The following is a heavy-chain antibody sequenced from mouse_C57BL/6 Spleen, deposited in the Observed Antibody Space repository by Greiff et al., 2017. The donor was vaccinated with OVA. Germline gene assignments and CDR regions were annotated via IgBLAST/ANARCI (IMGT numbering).Heavy chain of an antibody. V-gene: IGHV1-64*01. Sequence: QVHVKQPGAELVKPGASVKLSCKASGYTFTSYWMHWVKQRPGQGLEWIGMIHPNSGSTNYNEKFKRKATLTVDKSSSTAYMQLSSLTSEDSAVYYCARFVTFDYRGQGTTLTVSS. CDR2: IHPNSGST. D-gene: IGHD1-2*01. CDR3: ARFVTFDY. J-gene: IGHJ2*01. CDR1: GYTFTSYW.